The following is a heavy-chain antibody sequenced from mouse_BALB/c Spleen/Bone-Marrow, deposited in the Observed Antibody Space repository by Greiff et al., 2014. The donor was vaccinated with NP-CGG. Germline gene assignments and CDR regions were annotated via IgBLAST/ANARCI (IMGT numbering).Heavy chain of an antibody. Sequence: VQLQQSGAELARPGASVTMSCKASGYTFTSYTMHWVKQRPGQGLEWIGYINPSSGYTNYNQKFKDKATLTADKSSSTAYMQLSSLTSEDSAVYYCTRSYWYDVAWFAYWGQGTLVTVSA. V-gene: IGHV1-4*01. D-gene: IGHD2-14*01. CDR2: INPSSGYT. J-gene: IGHJ3*01. CDR3: TRSYWYDVAWFAY. CDR1: GYTFTSYT.